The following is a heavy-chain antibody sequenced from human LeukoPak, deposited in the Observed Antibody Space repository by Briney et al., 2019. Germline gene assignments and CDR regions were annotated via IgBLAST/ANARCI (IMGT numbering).Heavy chain of an antibody. CDR1: GGSISSYY. Sequence: PSETLSLTCTVSGGSISSYYWSWIRQPPGKGLEWIGYIYYSGSTNYNPSLKSRVTISVDTSKNQFSLKLSSVTAADTAVYYCARAGYSSGWGYYYYYYMDVWGKGTTVTISS. V-gene: IGHV4-59*01. D-gene: IGHD6-19*01. CDR2: IYYSGST. J-gene: IGHJ6*03. CDR3: ARAGYSSGWGYYYYYYMDV.